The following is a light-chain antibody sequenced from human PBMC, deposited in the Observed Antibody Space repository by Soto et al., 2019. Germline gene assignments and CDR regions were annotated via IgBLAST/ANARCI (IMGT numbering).Light chain of an antibody. V-gene: IGKV3-20*01. CDR2: GAS. Sequence: EIVLTQSPGTLALSPGERATLSCRASQSVNSNYLTWYQQKRGQAPRLLIHGASSRATGIPDRFSGSGSGIDFTLTISRLEPEDFAVYYCQQYGSSPFTSGPGTKVGIK. CDR1: QSVNSNY. J-gene: IGKJ3*01. CDR3: QQYGSSPFT.